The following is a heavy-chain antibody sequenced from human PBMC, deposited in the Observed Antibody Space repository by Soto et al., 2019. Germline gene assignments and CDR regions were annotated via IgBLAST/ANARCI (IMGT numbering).Heavy chain of an antibody. D-gene: IGHD6-19*01. CDR3: AKGDSSGWYPGITYFDY. V-gene: IGHV3-9*01. J-gene: IGHJ4*02. Sequence: GGSLRLSCAASGFTFDDYAMHWVRQAPGKGLEWVSGISWNSGSIGYADSVKGRFTISRDNAKNSLYLQMNSLRAEDTALYYCAKGDSSGWYPGITYFDYWGQGTLVTVSS. CDR1: GFTFDDYA. CDR2: ISWNSGSI.